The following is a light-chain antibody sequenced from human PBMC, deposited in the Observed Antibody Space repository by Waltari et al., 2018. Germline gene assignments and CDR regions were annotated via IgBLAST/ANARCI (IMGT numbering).Light chain of an antibody. CDR1: QSISSY. CDR2: AAS. J-gene: IGKJ2*03. CDR3: QQSYSTQYS. V-gene: IGKV1-39*01. Sequence: DIQLTQSPSSLSASVGDRVTITCRASQSISSYLNWYQQKPGKAPNLLIYAASKLQTGVPSRFSDSGSGTDFTLTINSLQSEDFATYYCQQSYSTQYSFGQGTKLEIK.